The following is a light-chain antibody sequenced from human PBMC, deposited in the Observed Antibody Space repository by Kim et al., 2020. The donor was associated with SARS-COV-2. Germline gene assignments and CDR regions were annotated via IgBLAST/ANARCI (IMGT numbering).Light chain of an antibody. CDR3: QQYGTLPYT. CDR2: GAS. J-gene: IGKJ2*01. CDR1: HSVASRY. Sequence: LSAGERATLSCRASHSVASRYLAWYQLKPGQAPRLLIFGASSWAAGVPDRFTGSGSGTDFTLTISSLEPEDFAMYYCQQYGTLPYTFGQGTKVEI. V-gene: IGKV3-20*01.